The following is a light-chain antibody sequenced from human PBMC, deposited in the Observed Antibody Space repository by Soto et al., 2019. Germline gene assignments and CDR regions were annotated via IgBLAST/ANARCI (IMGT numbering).Light chain of an antibody. Sequence: QSVLTQPPSASGTPGQRVTISCSGSSSNIGSNSANWYQHLPGTAPKLVRYSTNQRPSGVPDRFSGSKSGTSASLAISDLQSADVVDYYCAAWDDTLNGHVVFGGETKVTVL. CDR3: AAWDDTLNGHVV. CDR2: STN. V-gene: IGLV1-44*01. CDR1: SSNIGSNS. J-gene: IGLJ2*01.